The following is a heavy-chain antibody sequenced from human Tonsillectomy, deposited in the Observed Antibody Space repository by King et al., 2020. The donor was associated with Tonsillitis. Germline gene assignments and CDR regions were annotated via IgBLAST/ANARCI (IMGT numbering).Heavy chain of an antibody. CDR1: GGSISSGGYY. J-gene: IGHJ4*02. CDR3: ARTHVRGVIPYYFDY. Sequence: VQLQESGPGLVKPSQTLSLICTVSGGSISSGGYYWSWIRQHPGKGLEWIGYIYYSGSTYYNPSLKSRVTISVDTSKNQFSLKLRSVTAADTAVYYCARTHVRGVIPYYFDYWGQGTLVTISS. V-gene: IGHV4-31*03. D-gene: IGHD3-10*01. CDR2: IYYSGST.